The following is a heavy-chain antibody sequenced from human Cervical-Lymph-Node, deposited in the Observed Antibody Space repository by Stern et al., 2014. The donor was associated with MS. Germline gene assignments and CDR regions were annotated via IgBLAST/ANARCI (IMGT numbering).Heavy chain of an antibody. D-gene: IGHD6-19*01. J-gene: IGHJ4*02. Sequence: DVQLVESGGGLVQPGGSLRLSCAGSGFTFSSYAMSWVRQAPGKGLERVSAICGSGGSTYYADSVKGRFTISGDTSKNTLYLQMNRLRAEDTAVYYCAKEGSIAVAGTGFDYWGQGTLVTVSS. CDR2: ICGSGGST. CDR3: AKEGSIAVAGTGFDY. V-gene: IGHV3-23*04. CDR1: GFTFSSYA.